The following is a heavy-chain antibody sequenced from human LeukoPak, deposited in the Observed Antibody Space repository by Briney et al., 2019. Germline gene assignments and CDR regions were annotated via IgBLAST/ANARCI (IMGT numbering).Heavy chain of an antibody. CDR3: AVTWPITGTDY. D-gene: IGHD1-20*01. J-gene: IGHJ4*02. V-gene: IGHV1-2*06. CDR1: GYTFTGYY. CDR2: INPNSGGT. Sequence: ASVKVSCKASGYTFTGYYMHWVRQAPGQGLEWMRRINPNSGGTNYAQKFQGRVTMTRDTSISTAYMELSRLRSDDTAVYYCAVTWPITGTDYWGQGTLVTVSS.